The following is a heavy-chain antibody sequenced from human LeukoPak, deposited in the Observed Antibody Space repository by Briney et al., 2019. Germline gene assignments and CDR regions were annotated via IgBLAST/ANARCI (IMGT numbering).Heavy chain of an antibody. V-gene: IGHV5-51*01. CDR2: IYPGDSDT. CDR3: ARQYSRGPKPNPVDY. CDR1: GYSFTSYW. J-gene: IGHJ4*02. D-gene: IGHD6-19*01. Sequence: GESLKISCKGSGYSFTSYWIGWVRQMPGKGLEWMGIIYPGDSDTRYSPSFQGQVTISADKSISTAYLQWSSLKASDTAMYYCARQYSRGPKPNPVDYWGQGTLVTVSS.